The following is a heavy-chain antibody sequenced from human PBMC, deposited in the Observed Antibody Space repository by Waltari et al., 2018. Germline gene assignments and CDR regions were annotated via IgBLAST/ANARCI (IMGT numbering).Heavy chain of an antibody. D-gene: IGHD4-17*01. CDR2: IYYRGST. CDR1: GGSISSYY. J-gene: IGHJ3*02. V-gene: IGHV4-59*13. Sequence: QVQLQESGPGLVKPSATLSLTCTVSGGSISSYYCSWIRQPPGKGLEWIGYIYYRGSTNYNPSLKSRVTISVDTSKNQFSLKLSSVTAADTAVYYCAREQEMDLYGDYERGRAFDIWGQGTMVTVSS. CDR3: AREQEMDLYGDYERGRAFDI.